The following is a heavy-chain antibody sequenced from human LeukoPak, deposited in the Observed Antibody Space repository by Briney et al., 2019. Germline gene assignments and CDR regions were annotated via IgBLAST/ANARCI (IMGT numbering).Heavy chain of an antibody. J-gene: IGHJ6*02. D-gene: IGHD3-3*01. CDR3: ARPPGYDFRSGYPPSDYYYGMDV. CDR1: GGTFSSYA. CDR2: IIPIFGTA. V-gene: IGHV1-69*01. Sequence: SVKVSCKASGGTFSSYAISWVRQAPGQGLEWMGGIIPIFGTANYAQKFQGRVTITADESTSTAYMELSSLRSEDTAVYYCARPPGYDFRSGYPPSDYYYGMDVWGQGTTVTVSS.